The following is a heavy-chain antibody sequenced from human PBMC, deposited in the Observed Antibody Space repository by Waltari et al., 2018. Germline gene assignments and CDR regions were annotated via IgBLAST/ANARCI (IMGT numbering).Heavy chain of an antibody. CDR1: GFAVSTTH. CDR2: IFSDGKS. V-gene: IGHV3-53*02. CDR3: ATVGSTWFFFDN. D-gene: IGHD6-6*01. J-gene: IGHJ4*02. Sequence: EVQLVETGGGLIQPGGSLRLSCAASGFAVSTTHMTWVRQAPGRGLEWVSVIFSDGKSDYADSVRGRFIISRDISKNTLYLQMNNLRAEDTATYYCATVGSTWFFFDNWGQGKLVIVSS.